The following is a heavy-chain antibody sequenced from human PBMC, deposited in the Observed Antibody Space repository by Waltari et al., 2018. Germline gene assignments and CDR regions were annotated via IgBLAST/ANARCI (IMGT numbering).Heavy chain of an antibody. D-gene: IGHD6-19*01. J-gene: IGHJ4*02. CDR1: GFTVRTNF. CDR3: AKQSPSYTRGWYPLES. Sequence: EVQLVESGGNLIQPGGSLRLSCAASGFTVRTNFISWVRQAPGKGLEGVSIIYSGGNTYYAGSVKGRFTISRDNYKNRVYLEVNSLRAEDTAVYYCAKQSPSYTRGWYPLESWGPGTLVTVSP. CDR2: IYSGGNT. V-gene: IGHV3-53*01.